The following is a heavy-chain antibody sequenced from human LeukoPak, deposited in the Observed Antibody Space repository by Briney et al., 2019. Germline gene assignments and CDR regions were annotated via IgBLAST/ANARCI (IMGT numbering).Heavy chain of an antibody. Sequence: SETLSLTCTVSGGSINGGGYYWTRIRHHPGKGLEWIGYIYYSGSTFYNPSLKSRVTISVDTSNNQFSLKLSSVTAADTAVYYCTRAILGYYDSSGYYFSVSRFDYWGQGTLVTVSS. D-gene: IGHD3-22*01. J-gene: IGHJ4*02. CDR3: TRAILGYYDSSGYYFSVSRFDY. V-gene: IGHV4-31*03. CDR2: IYYSGST. CDR1: GGSINGGGYY.